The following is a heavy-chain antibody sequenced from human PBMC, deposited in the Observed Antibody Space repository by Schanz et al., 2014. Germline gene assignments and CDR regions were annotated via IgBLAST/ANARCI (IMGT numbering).Heavy chain of an antibody. J-gene: IGHJ2*01. CDR3: AKDLGVDCGDGCFNWYFDL. CDR2: NSGSGGST. CDR1: GFTFSSYA. Sequence: EVQLLESGGGLVQPGGSLRLSCAASGFTFSSYAMSWVRQAPGKGLEWVSANSGSGGSTYYADSVKGRFTISRDNSKNTLYLQMNSLRAEDTAVYYCAKDLGVDCGDGCFNWYFDLWGRGTLVTVSS. V-gene: IGHV3-23*01. D-gene: IGHD2-21*02.